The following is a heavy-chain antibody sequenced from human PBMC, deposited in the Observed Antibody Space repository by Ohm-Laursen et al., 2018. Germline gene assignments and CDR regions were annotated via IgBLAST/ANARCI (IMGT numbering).Heavy chain of an antibody. CDR1: GYTFTGYY. Sequence: SVKVSCKASGYTFTGYYMHWVRQAPGQGLEWMGSINPNSGDTNYAQRFQGRVTMTRDTSINTAYMELSSLRSDDTAVYYCARCPHPLMIMCSWFDPWGQGTLVTVSS. J-gene: IGHJ5*02. V-gene: IGHV1-2*02. D-gene: IGHD3-16*01. CDR3: ARCPHPLMIMCSWFDP. CDR2: INPNSGDT.